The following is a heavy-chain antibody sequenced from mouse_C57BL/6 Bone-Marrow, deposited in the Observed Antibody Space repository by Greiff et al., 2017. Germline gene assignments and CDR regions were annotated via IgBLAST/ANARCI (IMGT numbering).Heavy chain of an antibody. CDR2: IDPSDSYT. V-gene: IGHV1-50*01. D-gene: IGHD1-1*01. J-gene: IGHJ3*01. Sequence: QVQLQQPGAELVKPGASVKLSCKASGYTFTSYWMQWVKQRPGQGLEWIGEIDPSDSYTNYNQKFKGKAKLTAVTSASTAYMELSSLTNEDSAVYYCTRFITTVVEGAWFAYWGQGTLVTVSA. CDR3: TRFITTVVEGAWFAY. CDR1: GYTFTSYW.